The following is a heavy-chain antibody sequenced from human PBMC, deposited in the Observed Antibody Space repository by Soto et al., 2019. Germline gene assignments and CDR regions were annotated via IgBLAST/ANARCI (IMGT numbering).Heavy chain of an antibody. V-gene: IGHV3-23*01. D-gene: IGHD6-19*01. J-gene: IGHJ5*02. CDR3: AKAGIVVVAGSRWFDP. Sequence: PGGSLRLSCAASGFTFSSYAMSWVRQAPGKGLEWVSAISGSGGSTYYADSVKGRFTISRDNSNNTLYLQMNSLRAEDTAVYYCAKAGIVVVAGSRWFDPWGQGTLVTSPQ. CDR2: ISGSGGST. CDR1: GFTFSSYA.